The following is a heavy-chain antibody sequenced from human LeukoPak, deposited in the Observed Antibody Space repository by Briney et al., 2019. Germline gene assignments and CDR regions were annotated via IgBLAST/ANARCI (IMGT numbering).Heavy chain of an antibody. J-gene: IGHJ1*01. D-gene: IGHD3-22*01. Sequence: GGSLRLSCAASGFTFSSYSMNWVRQAPGKGLEWVSYISNSSSTIYYADSVKGRFTISRDNAKNSLYLQMNSLRDEDTAVYYCARGPYQIGNYDSSGYREYFQHWGQGTLVTVSS. CDR1: GFTFSSYS. V-gene: IGHV3-48*02. CDR3: ARGPYQIGNYDSSGYREYFQH. CDR2: ISNSSSTI.